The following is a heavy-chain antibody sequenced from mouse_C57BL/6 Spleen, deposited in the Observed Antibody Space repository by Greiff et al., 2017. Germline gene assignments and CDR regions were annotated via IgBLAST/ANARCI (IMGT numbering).Heavy chain of an antibody. CDR1: GFTFSSYG. V-gene: IGHV5-6*01. CDR3: ARPTY. Sequence: EVKLMESGGDLVKPGGSLKLSCAASGFTFSSYGMSWVRQTPDKRLEWVATISSGGSYTYYTDSVKGRFTISRDNAKNTLYLQMSSLKSEDTAMYYCARPTYWGQGTLVTVSA. J-gene: IGHJ3*01. CDR2: ISSGGSYT.